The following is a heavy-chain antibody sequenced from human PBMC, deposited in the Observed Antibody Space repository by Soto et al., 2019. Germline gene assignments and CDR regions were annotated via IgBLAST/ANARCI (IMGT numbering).Heavy chain of an antibody. CDR1: GYTFTNFG. Sequence: GASVKVSCKASGYTFTNFGITWVRQAPGQGLEWMGWSSGYNGNTNYAQKLQGRVTMTTDTSTSTAYMELRSLRSDDTAVYYCARDGYSGDYPRPYYFDYWGLGTLVTVPS. CDR2: SSGYNGNT. J-gene: IGHJ4*02. CDR3: ARDGYSGDYPRPYYFDY. D-gene: IGHD5-12*01. V-gene: IGHV1-18*04.